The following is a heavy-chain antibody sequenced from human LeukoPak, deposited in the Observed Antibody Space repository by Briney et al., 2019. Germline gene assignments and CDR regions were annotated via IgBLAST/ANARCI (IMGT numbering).Heavy chain of an antibody. D-gene: IGHD5-18*01. CDR3: ARHGSATAMVPRAFDI. CDR1: GDSISSSGYY. J-gene: IGHJ3*02. CDR2: IYYTGTT. V-gene: IGHV4-39*01. Sequence: SETLSLTCTVSGDSISSSGYYWGWVRQPPGKGLEWIGTIYYTGTTYYSPSLKSRVTISVDTSKNQVSLRLSSVIAADTAVYYCARHGSATAMVPRAFDIWGQGTMVTVSS.